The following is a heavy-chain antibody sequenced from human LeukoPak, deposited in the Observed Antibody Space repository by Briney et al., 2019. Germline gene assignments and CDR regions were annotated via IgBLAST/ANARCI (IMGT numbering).Heavy chain of an antibody. CDR2: IYTSGST. CDR1: GGSISSYY. CDR3: ARERDYYDSSGYYYLWFDP. V-gene: IGHV4-4*07. D-gene: IGHD3-22*01. J-gene: IGHJ5*02. Sequence: SETLSLTCTVSGGSISSYYWSWIRQPAGKGLEWIGRIYTSGSTNYNPSLKSRVTMSVDTSTNQCSLKLSSVTAADTAVYYCARERDYYDSSGYYYLWFDPWGQGTLVTVSS.